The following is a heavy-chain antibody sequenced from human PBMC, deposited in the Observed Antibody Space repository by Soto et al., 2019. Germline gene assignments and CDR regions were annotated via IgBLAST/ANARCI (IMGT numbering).Heavy chain of an antibody. CDR2: IYYSGST. CDR3: ARRYGGTHDY. Sequence: SETLSLTCTVSGGSISNYYWSWIRQPPGKGLEWIGYIYYSGSTNYNPSLKSRVTISVDTSKNQFSLKLSSVTAADTAVYYCARRYGGTHDYWGQGTLVTVSS. D-gene: IGHD4-17*01. V-gene: IGHV4-59*08. CDR1: GGSISNYY. J-gene: IGHJ4*02.